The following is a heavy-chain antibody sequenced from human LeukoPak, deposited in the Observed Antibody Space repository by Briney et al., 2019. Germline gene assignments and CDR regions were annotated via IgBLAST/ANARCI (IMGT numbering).Heavy chain of an antibody. CDR1: GYTFTSYG. D-gene: IGHD2-2*01. Sequence: ASVKVSCKASGYTFTSYGISWVRQAPGQGLEWMGRISAYNGNTNYAQKLQGRVTMTTDTSTSTAYMELRSLRSDDTAVYYCASVGCSSTSCYVTWFDPWGQGTLVTVSS. CDR3: ASVGCSSTSCYVTWFDP. V-gene: IGHV1-18*01. J-gene: IGHJ5*02. CDR2: ISAYNGNT.